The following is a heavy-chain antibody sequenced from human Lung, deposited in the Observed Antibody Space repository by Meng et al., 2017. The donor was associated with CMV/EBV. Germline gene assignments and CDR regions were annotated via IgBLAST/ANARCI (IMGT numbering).Heavy chain of an antibody. D-gene: IGHD3-3*01. CDR3: VGSEEFYHFRSGWEWYYHYGMDV. J-gene: IGHJ6*02. CDR2: IIPMRATT. Sequence: SXXVSCKASGDTFSKYVTSWVRQAPGQGLEWMGGIIPMRATTNYAQRFQGRVTITADKSTATVYMELSSLRSEDTAVYYCVGSEEFYHFRSGWEWYYHYGMDVWGPGTAVTVSS. CDR1: GDTFSKYV. V-gene: IGHV1-69*10.